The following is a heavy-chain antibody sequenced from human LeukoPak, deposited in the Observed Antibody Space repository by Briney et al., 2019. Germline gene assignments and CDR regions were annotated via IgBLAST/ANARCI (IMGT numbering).Heavy chain of an antibody. CDR3: AGGEYYVSNGYYYVIFDY. D-gene: IGHD3-22*01. J-gene: IGHJ4*02. CDR2: IYYSGST. CDR1: GGSISSYY. Sequence: PSETLSLTCTVSGGSISSYYWSWIRQPPGKGLEWIGYIYYSGSTNYNPSLKSRVTISADTSKNQFSLKLGSVTAADTAVYYCAGGEYYVSNGYYYVIFDYWGQGTLVTVSS. V-gene: IGHV4-59*08.